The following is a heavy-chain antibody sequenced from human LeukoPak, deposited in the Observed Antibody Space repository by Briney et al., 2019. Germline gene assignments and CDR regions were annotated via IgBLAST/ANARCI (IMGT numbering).Heavy chain of an antibody. CDR3: ARDCSSTSCYSY. V-gene: IGHV1-2*06. CDR2: INPSSGGT. Sequence: ASVKVSCKASGYTFTGYYIHWVRQAPGQGLEWMGRINPSSGGTNYAQKFQGRVTMTRDTSISTAYMELSSLISDDSALYYCARDCSSTSCYSYWGQGTLVTVPS. CDR1: GYTFTGYY. J-gene: IGHJ4*02. D-gene: IGHD2-2*02.